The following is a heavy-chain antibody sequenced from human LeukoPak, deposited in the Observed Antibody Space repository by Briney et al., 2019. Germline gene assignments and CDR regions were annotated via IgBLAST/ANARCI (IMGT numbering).Heavy chain of an antibody. Sequence: GASVKVSCKASGYTFLSYYMHWVRQAPGQGLEWMGIINPRGGSTSYHQKFQGRVTMTRDTSTSTVYMELSSMKSEDTAVYYCARANCSSISCPPDYWGQGTLVTVSS. CDR2: INPRGGST. CDR3: ARANCSSISCPPDY. CDR1: GYTFLSYY. J-gene: IGHJ4*02. D-gene: IGHD2-2*01. V-gene: IGHV1-46*01.